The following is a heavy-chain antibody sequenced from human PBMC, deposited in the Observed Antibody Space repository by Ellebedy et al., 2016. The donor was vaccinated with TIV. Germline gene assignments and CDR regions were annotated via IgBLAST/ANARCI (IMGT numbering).Heavy chain of an antibody. J-gene: IGHJ4*02. CDR1: GGTFSSYA. CDR3: ARVDYYEGDSSGYPFDY. CDR2: IIPIFGTA. V-gene: IGHV1-69*13. Sequence: SVKVSXXASGGTFSSYAISWVRQAPGQGLEWMGGIIPIFGTANYAQKFQGRVTITADESTSTAYMELSSLRSEDTAVYYCARVDYYEGDSSGYPFDYWGQGTLVTVSS. D-gene: IGHD3-22*01.